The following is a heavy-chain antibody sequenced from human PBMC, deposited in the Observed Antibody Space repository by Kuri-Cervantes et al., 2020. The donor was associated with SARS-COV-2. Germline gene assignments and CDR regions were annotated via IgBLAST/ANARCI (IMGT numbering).Heavy chain of an antibody. V-gene: IGHV1-8*03. CDR2: MNPNSGNT. Sequence: ASVKVSCKASGYTFTSYDINWLRQATGQGLEWMGWMNPNSGNTGYAQKFQGRVTITRNTSISTAYMELSSLRSEDTAVYYCARTIAAAVISAFDIWGQGTMVTVSS. D-gene: IGHD6-13*01. CDR3: ARTIAAAVISAFDI. J-gene: IGHJ3*02. CDR1: GYTFTSYD.